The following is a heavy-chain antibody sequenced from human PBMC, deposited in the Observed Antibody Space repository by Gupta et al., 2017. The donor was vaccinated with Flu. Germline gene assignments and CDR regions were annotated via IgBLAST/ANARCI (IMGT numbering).Heavy chain of an antibody. D-gene: IGHD2-15*01. CDR2: IYITGST. J-gene: IGHJ5*02. CDR3: ARESTRYCSGGSCFFDP. Sequence: WIRQPAGKGLEWIGHIYITGSTNYNPSLKSRVTMSVDTSKNRFSLKLSSVTAADTAVYYCARESTRYCSGGSCFFDPWGQGTLVTVSS. V-gene: IGHV4-4*07.